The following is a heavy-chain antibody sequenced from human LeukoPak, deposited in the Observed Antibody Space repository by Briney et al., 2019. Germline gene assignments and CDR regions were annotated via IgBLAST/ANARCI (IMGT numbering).Heavy chain of an antibody. Sequence: SVKLSCKASGGTFTSYAISWIRHPPAQGLEWMGGIIPIFGTANYAQKFQGRVTITADESTSTAYMELSSLRSEDTAVYYCARGVIAAAGTRYYYYYYGMDVWGKGTTVTVSS. CDR1: GGTFTSYA. CDR3: ARGVIAAAGTRYYYYYYGMDV. V-gene: IGHV1-69*01. D-gene: IGHD6-13*01. J-gene: IGHJ6*04. CDR2: IIPIFGTA.